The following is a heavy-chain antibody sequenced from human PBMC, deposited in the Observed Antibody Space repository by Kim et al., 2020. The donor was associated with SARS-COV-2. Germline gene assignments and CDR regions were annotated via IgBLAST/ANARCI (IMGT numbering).Heavy chain of an antibody. J-gene: IGHJ4*02. Sequence: GGSLRLSCAASGFTFSSYSMNWVRQAPGKGLEWVSSISSSSSYIYYADSVKGRFTISRDNAKNSLYLQMNSLRAEDTAVYYCARGDYGDYSFRCWGQGTLVTVSS. D-gene: IGHD4-17*01. V-gene: IGHV3-21*01. CDR3: ARGDYGDYSFRC. CDR2: ISSSSSYI. CDR1: GFTFSSYS.